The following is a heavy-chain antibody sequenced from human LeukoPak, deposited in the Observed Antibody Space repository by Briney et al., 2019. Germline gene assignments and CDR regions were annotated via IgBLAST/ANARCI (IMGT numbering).Heavy chain of an antibody. Sequence: GGSLRLSCAASGFTFSNYAMSWVRQAPGKGLEWVSGISGSGGSTYYADSVKGRFTISRDNSKNTLYLQMNSLTDEDTAVYYCAKKWGVGTTTLDYFDYWGQGSLVTVSS. CDR1: GFTFSNYA. V-gene: IGHV3-23*01. CDR3: AKKWGVGTTTLDYFDY. J-gene: IGHJ4*02. CDR2: ISGSGGST. D-gene: IGHD1-26*01.